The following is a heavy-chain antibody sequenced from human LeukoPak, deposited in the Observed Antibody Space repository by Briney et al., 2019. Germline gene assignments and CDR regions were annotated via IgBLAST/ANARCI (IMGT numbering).Heavy chain of an antibody. J-gene: IGHJ4*02. CDR3: VRDRSARYLDY. V-gene: IGHV3-33*01. Sequence: PGGSLRLSCAASGFTFRNHGMHWVRQAPDKGLEWVAVIWYDGSNKYYGGSVKGRFTISRDNSKNMLYLQINSLRAEDTALYFCVRDRSARYLDYWGQGTLVTVSS. CDR2: IWYDGSNK. CDR1: GFTFRNHG.